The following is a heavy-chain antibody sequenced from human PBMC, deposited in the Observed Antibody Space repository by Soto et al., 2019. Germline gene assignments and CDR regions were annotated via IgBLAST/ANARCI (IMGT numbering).Heavy chain of an antibody. CDR3: AKQLGYCSSTTCRDYYYGLDV. J-gene: IGHJ6*02. D-gene: IGHD2-2*01. CDR1: GFTFSNYG. V-gene: IGHV3-30*18. CDR2: ISYDGNNK. Sequence: GGSLRLSCAASGFTFSNYGMHWVRQASGKGLEWVAVISYDGNNKYYADSVKGRLTISRDNPKNTLYLQMNSLRAEDTAVYYCAKQLGYCSSTTCRDYYYGLDVWGQGTTVTVSS.